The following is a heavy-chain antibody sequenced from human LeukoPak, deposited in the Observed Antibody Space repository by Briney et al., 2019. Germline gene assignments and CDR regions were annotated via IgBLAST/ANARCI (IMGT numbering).Heavy chain of an antibody. CDR3: TPTSTDMDV. J-gene: IGHJ6*03. CDR1: GFTFSGSA. CDR2: IRSKANSYAT. D-gene: IGHD2-2*01. V-gene: IGHV3-73*01. Sequence: GGSLRLSCAASGFTFSGSAMHWVRQASGKGLEWVGRIRSKANSYATAYAASVKGRFTISRDDSKNTAYLQMNSLKTEDTAVYYCTPTSTDMDVWGKGATVTVSS.